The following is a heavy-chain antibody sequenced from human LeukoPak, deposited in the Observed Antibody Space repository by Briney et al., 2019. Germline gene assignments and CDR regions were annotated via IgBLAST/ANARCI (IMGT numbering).Heavy chain of an antibody. CDR2: IIPILGIA. D-gene: IGHD6-13*01. CDR1: GGTFSSYA. J-gene: IGHJ4*02. Sequence: ASVKVSCKASGGTFSSYAINWVRQAPGQGLEWMGRIIPILGIANYAQKFQGRVTITADKSTSTAYMELSSLRSEDTAVYYCARGYSSSWDDYWGQGTLVTVSS. V-gene: IGHV1-69*04. CDR3: ARGYSSSWDDY.